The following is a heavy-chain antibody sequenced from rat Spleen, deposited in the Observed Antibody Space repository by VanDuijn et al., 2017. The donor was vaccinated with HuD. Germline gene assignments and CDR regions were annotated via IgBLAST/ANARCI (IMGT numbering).Heavy chain of an antibody. CDR3: TRQGYNPPFDY. D-gene: IGHD1-4*01. CDR2: INNDGSST. J-gene: IGHJ2*01. V-gene: IGHV5-25*01. Sequence: EVQLVESGGGLVQPGRSMKLSCAASGFTFSNYDMAWVRQAPTKGLEWVATINNDGSSTYYRDSVKGRFTISRDNAKNTLYLQMESQRSEDTATYYCTRQGYNPPFDYWGQGVMVTVSS. CDR1: GFTFSNYD.